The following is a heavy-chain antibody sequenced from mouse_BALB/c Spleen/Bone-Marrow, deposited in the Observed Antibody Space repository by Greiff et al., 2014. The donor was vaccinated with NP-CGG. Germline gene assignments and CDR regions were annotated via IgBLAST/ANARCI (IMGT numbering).Heavy chain of an antibody. CDR3: ARFGADGYPRFAY. D-gene: IGHD2-3*01. CDR2: INPYNGGT. V-gene: IGHV1-18*01. Sequence: EVQLVESGPELVKPGASMKISCKASGYSFTGYTMNWVKQSHGKNLEWIGLINPYNGGTSYNQKFKGKATLTVGKSSSTAYMELLSLTSEDSAVYYCARFGADGYPRFAYWGQGTLVTVSA. CDR1: GYSFTGYT. J-gene: IGHJ3*01.